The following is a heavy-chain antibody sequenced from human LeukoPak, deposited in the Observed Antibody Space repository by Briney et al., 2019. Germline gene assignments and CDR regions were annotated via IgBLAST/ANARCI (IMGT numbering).Heavy chain of an antibody. Sequence: SETLSLTCTVSGGSISSYYWSWIRQPAGKGLEWIGRIYTSGSTNYNPSLKSRVTMSVDTFKNQFSLKLSSVTAADTAVYYCARGRYFDWLLEYYFDYWGQGTLVTVSS. CDR3: ARGRYFDWLLEYYFDY. V-gene: IGHV4-4*07. J-gene: IGHJ4*02. CDR2: IYTSGST. D-gene: IGHD3-9*01. CDR1: GGSISSYY.